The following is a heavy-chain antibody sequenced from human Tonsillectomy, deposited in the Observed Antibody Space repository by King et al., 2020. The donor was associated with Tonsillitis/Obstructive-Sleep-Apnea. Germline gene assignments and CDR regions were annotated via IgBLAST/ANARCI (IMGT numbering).Heavy chain of an antibody. CDR1: GFTFNFYS. CDR2: ISGSGNTI. Sequence: VQLVESGGGLIQPGGSLRLSCAASGFTFNFYSMDWVRQAPGKGLEWVSYISGSGNTIYYADSVKGRFTISRDNATSSLYLQMNRLGDEDTAVYYCTRDIRGNYDFWSGYPGYWGQGTLVTVSS. CDR3: TRDIRGNYDFWSGYPGY. D-gene: IGHD3-3*01. V-gene: IGHV3-48*02. J-gene: IGHJ4*02.